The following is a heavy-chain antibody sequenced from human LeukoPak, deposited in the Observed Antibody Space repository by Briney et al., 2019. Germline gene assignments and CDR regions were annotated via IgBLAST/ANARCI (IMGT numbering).Heavy chain of an antibody. D-gene: IGHD1-26*01. CDR3: ATVSGGYYFSDY. CDR1: GFALSSDW. J-gene: IGHJ4*02. V-gene: IGHV3-74*03. CDR2: TTRDGSGK. Sequence: GGSLRFSCAASGFALSSDWMQWVRQAPGKGLGWVSRTTRDGSGKPSDYSVQGRFTISRDNAENTLYLQMSSLRADDTAVYYCATVSGGYYFSDYWGQGTLVTVSS.